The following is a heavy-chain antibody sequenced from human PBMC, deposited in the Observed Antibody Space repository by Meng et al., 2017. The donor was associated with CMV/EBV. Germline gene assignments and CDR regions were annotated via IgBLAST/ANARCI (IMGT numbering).Heavy chain of an antibody. Sequence: FPFSRYAMHWVRQAPGKGLEWVAVISYDGSNKSYADSVKGRFTISRDNSKTTLYLQMNSLRAEDTAVYYCARAPPGTRWGSEDYFDYWGQGTLVTVSS. D-gene: IGHD7-27*01. J-gene: IGHJ4*02. V-gene: IGHV3-30*04. CDR2: ISYDGSNK. CDR1: FPFSRYA. CDR3: ARAPPGTRWGSEDYFDY.